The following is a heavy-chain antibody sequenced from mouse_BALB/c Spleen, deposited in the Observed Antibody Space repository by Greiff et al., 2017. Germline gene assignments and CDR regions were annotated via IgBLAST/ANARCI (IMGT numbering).Heavy chain of an antibody. D-gene: IGHD2-4*01. J-gene: IGHJ3*01. CDR1: GYTFTDYE. Sequence: QVHVKQSGAELVRPGASVTLSCKASGYTFTDYEMHWVKQTPVHGLEWIGAIDPETGGTAYNQKFKGKATLTADKSSSTAYMELRSLTSEDSAVYYCTRDDYGGFAYWGQGTLVTVSA. CDR2: IDPETGGT. CDR3: TRDDYGGFAY. V-gene: IGHV1-15*01.